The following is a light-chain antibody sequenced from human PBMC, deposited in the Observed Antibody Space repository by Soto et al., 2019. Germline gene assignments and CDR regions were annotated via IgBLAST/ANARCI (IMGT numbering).Light chain of an antibody. CDR1: QDISNF. Sequence: DIQMTQSPSSLSASVGDRVTITCQANQDISNFLNWYQQKPGKAPKLLIYDASNLEAGVPSRFSGSGSGTDFTFTTSSLQPEDIATYYCQQYDNLPSFTFGPGTKVDIK. CDR2: DAS. J-gene: IGKJ3*01. V-gene: IGKV1-33*01. CDR3: QQYDNLPSFT.